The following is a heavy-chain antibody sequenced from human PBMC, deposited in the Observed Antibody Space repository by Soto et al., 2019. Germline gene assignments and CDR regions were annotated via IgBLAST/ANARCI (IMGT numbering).Heavy chain of an antibody. CDR1: GYTFTSYG. J-gene: IGHJ5*02. Sequence: QVQLVQSGAEVKKPGASVKVSCMASGYTFTSYGISWVRQAPGQGLEWMGWISAYNGNTNYAQKLQGRVTMTTDTSTSTAYMELRSLRSDDTAVYYCARAGNRLLWFGESNWFDPWGQGTLVTVSS. D-gene: IGHD3-10*01. V-gene: IGHV1-18*01. CDR3: ARAGNRLLWFGESNWFDP. CDR2: ISAYNGNT.